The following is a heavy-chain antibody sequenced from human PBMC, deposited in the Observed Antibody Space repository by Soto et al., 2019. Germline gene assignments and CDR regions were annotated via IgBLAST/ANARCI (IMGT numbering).Heavy chain of an antibody. CDR2: IRSSGSTI. CDR1: GFTFNDYY. J-gene: IGHJ4*02. D-gene: IGHD2-15*01. V-gene: IGHV3-11*01. Sequence: GGSLRLSCAASGFTFNDYYMSWLRQAPGKGLEWVSYIRSSGSTIYYADSVKGRFTISRDNAKNSLYLQMNSLRTEDTAVYYCARDRGRDDCGGGSCSAFDYWGQGTRVTVSS. CDR3: ARDRGRDDCGGGSCSAFDY.